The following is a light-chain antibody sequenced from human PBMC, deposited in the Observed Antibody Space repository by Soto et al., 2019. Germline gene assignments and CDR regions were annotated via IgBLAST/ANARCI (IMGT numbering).Light chain of an antibody. CDR1: SSDVGAYNH. Sequence: QSVLTQPASVSGSLGQSITISCTGTSSDVGAYNHVSWYQQHPGKAPQLIIYEVSNRPSGLSNRFSASKSGNTASLTISGLQAEDGAHYYCCSYTTRSTLVFGTGTKVTVL. CDR2: EVS. J-gene: IGLJ1*01. V-gene: IGLV2-14*01. CDR3: CSYTTRSTLV.